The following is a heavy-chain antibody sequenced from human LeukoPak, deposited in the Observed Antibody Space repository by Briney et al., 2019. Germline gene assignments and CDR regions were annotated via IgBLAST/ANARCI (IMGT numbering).Heavy chain of an antibody. V-gene: IGHV4-59*08. D-gene: IGHD3-10*01. CDR1: GGSISSYY. Sequence: SETLSLTCTVSGGSISSYYWGWIRQPPGKRLEWIGYIYYSGSTNYNPSLKSRVTISVDTYKNQFSLKVSSVTAADTAVYYCASNYYGSGSLDYWGQGNLVTVSS. CDR2: IYYSGST. J-gene: IGHJ4*02. CDR3: ASNYYGSGSLDY.